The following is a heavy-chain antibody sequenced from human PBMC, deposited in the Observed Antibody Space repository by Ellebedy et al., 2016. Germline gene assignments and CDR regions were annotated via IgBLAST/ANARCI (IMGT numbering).Heavy chain of an antibody. CDR2: IKQDGSEK. V-gene: IGHV3-7*03. Sequence: GESLKISCAASGFTFSSYWMSWVRQAPGKGLEWVANIKQDGSEKYYVDSVKGRFTISRDNAKNSLYLQMNSLRAEDTAVYYCARCEVTATSLIAFDIWGQGTMVTVSS. CDR3: ARCEVTATSLIAFDI. CDR1: GFTFSSYW. D-gene: IGHD2-21*02. J-gene: IGHJ3*02.